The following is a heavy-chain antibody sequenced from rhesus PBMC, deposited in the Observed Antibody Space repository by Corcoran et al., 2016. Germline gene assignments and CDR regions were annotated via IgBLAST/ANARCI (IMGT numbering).Heavy chain of an antibody. D-gene: IGHD1-44*02. CDR3: ARERVGATTYFDY. V-gene: IGHV2-95*01. Sequence: QVTLKESGPALVQPTQTLTLTCTFSGFSTSTTGTGVGWTRQPPGKALEWLASIYWNDSKYYSTSLKSRLTISKDTSKNQVVLTMTNMDPVDTATYYCARERVGATTYFDYWGQGVLVTVSS. CDR2: IYWNDSK. CDR1: GFSTSTTGTG. J-gene: IGHJ4*01.